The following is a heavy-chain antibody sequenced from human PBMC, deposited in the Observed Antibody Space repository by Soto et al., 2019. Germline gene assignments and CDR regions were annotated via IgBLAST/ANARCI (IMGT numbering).Heavy chain of an antibody. Sequence: QVQLVQSGAEVKKPGSSVKVSCKASGGTFSSYAISWVRQAPGQGLEWMGGIIPIFGTANYAQKFQGRVTITADESTSTAYMELSRLRSEDTAVYYCARVPDIVVVVAAYGYYGMDVWGQGTTVTVSS. CDR1: GGTFSSYA. CDR3: ARVPDIVVVVAAYGYYGMDV. CDR2: IIPIFGTA. D-gene: IGHD2-15*01. J-gene: IGHJ6*02. V-gene: IGHV1-69*01.